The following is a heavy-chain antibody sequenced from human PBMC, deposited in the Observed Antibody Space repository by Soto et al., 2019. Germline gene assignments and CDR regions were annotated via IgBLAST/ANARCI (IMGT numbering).Heavy chain of an antibody. CDR2: ISSGTTYF. J-gene: IGHJ4*02. CDR1: GFTFSVST. D-gene: IGHD6-13*01. V-gene: IGHV3-21*01. Sequence: EVQLVESGGGLVKPGGSLTLSCAASGFTFSVSTMNWVRKAPGERLEWVSSISSGTTYFYYADSVKGRFSISRDNAKHSLYLQMNSLRVEDTAVYYCARGDGTGLHSSGWSPRFWGQGTLVTVSS. CDR3: ARGDGTGLHSSGWSPRF.